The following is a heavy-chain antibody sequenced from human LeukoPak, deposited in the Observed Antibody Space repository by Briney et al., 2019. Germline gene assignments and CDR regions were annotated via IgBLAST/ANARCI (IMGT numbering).Heavy chain of an antibody. Sequence: GGSLRLSCAASRFSFSNHSMNWVRQAPGKGLEWVSYISNSGSAKYYAASVKGRFTISRDNGKNSLYLQTNSLRAEDTAVYYCARMSGSRLPGNWGQGTLVTVSS. CDR3: ARMSGSRLPGN. CDR1: RFSFSNHS. J-gene: IGHJ4*02. V-gene: IGHV3-48*01. D-gene: IGHD3-3*01. CDR2: ISNSGSAK.